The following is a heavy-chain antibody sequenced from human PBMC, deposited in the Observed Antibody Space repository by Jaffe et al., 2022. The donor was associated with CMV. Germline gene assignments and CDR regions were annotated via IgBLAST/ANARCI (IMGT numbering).Heavy chain of an antibody. J-gene: IGHJ4*02. CDR1: GFSFINYW. V-gene: IGHV3-74*01. Sequence: EVQLVESGGGLVQPGGSLRLSCAASGFSFINYWMYWVRQAPGKGLVWVAHINNGGTITNYADSVKGRFTISRDNAKNTLFLQMNSLRDEDTAVYYCARGTPFDYWGQGTLVTVSS. CDR2: INNGGTIT. CDR3: ARGTPFDY.